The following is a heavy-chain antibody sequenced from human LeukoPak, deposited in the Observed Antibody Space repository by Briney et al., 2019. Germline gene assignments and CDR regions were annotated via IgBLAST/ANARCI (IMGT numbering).Heavy chain of an antibody. Sequence: GGSLRLSCSASGLTFSLYSMHWVRQAPGKGLEYVSGISTNGGSTYYADSVKGRFTISRDNSKNTLYLQMSTLRAEDTAVYYCVTELGIGGFDIWGQGTTVTVSS. J-gene: IGHJ3*02. V-gene: IGHV3-64D*06. CDR2: ISTNGGST. CDR1: GLTFSLYS. D-gene: IGHD7-27*01. CDR3: VTELGIGGFDI.